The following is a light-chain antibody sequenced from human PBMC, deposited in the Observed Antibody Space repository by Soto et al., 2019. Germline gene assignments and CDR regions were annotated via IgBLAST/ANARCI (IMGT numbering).Light chain of an antibody. J-gene: IGKJ1*01. CDR3: QHYNSYSEA. V-gene: IGKV1-5*03. Sequence: DIQMTQSPSSLSASVGDRVTITCLASQGIRNDLGWYQQKPGKAPKLLIYKASTLKSGVPSRFSGSGSGTGFTLTISSLQPDDFATYYCQHYNSYSEACGQGTKVDIK. CDR1: QGIRND. CDR2: KAS.